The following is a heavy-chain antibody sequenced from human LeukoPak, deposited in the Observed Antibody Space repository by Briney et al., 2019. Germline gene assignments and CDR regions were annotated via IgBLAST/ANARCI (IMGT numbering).Heavy chain of an antibody. Sequence: GGSLRLSCAASGFTFSDYYMSWIRQAPGKGLEWVSYISSSGSTIYYADSVKGRFTISRDNAKNSLYLQMNSLRAEDTAVYYCARTPHCSSTSCYQSGWFDPWGQGTLVTVSS. V-gene: IGHV3-11*01. CDR1: GFTFSDYY. CDR2: ISSSGSTI. CDR3: ARTPHCSSTSCYQSGWFDP. D-gene: IGHD2-2*01. J-gene: IGHJ5*02.